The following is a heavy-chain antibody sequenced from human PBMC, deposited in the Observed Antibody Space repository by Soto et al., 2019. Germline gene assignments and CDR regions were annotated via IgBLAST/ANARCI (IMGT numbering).Heavy chain of an antibody. D-gene: IGHD1-26*01. J-gene: IGHJ3*01. CDR1: GFTFDDYP. Sequence: EMLLVESGGDLVQPDRSLKLSCAASGFTFDDYPMHWVRQRPGKGLGGVSTISWNSDKIAYADSVKGRFTVSRDNAKNSLYLQMNSLRVDDTALYYCAKDRDGGSYFDLPDSFDVWGQGTGVTVSS. CDR2: ISWNSDKI. CDR3: AKDRDGGSYFDLPDSFDV. V-gene: IGHV3-9*01.